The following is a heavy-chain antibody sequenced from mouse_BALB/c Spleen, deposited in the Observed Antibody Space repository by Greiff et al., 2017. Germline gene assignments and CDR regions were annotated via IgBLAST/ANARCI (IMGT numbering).Heavy chain of an antibody. CDR2: ILPGSGST. CDR3: AQIYYDYFPFAY. D-gene: IGHD2-4*01. Sequence: QVQLKQSGAELMKPGASVKISCKATGYTFSSYWIEWVKQRPGHGLEWIGEILPGSGSTNYNEKFKGKATFTADTSSNTAYMQLSSLTSEDSAVYYCAQIYYDYFPFAYWGQGTLVTVSA. V-gene: IGHV1-9*01. CDR1: GYTFSSYW. J-gene: IGHJ3*01.